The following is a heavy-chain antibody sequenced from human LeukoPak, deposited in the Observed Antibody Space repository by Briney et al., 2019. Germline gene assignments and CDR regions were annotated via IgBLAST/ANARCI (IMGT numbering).Heavy chain of an antibody. V-gene: IGHV4-34*01. D-gene: IGHD3-22*01. CDR3: ARDSFYYDSSSFDP. CDR1: GGSFSGYY. CDR2: INHSGST. Sequence: SETLSLTCAVYGGSFSGYYWSWIRQPPGKGLEWIGEINHSGSTNYNPSLKSRVTISVDTSKNQFSLKLSSVTAADTAVYYCARDSFYYDSSSFDPWGQGTLVTVSS. J-gene: IGHJ5*02.